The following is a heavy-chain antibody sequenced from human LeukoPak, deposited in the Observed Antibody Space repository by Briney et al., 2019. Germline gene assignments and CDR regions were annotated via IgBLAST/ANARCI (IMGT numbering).Heavy chain of an antibody. V-gene: IGHV3-38-3*01. CDR3: KKDAPSSSSDY. D-gene: IGHD6-13*01. Sequence: GGSLGLSCAASGFTVSSNEMSWVRQAPGKGLEWVSSISGGSTYYADSRKGRFTISRDNSKNTLHLQMNSLRAEDTAVYYCKKDAPSSSSDYWGQGTLVTVSS. J-gene: IGHJ4*02. CDR2: ISGGST. CDR1: GFTVSSNE.